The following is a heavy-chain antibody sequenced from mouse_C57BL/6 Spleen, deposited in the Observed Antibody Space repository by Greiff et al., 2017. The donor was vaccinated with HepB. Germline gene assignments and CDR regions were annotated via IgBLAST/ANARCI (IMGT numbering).Heavy chain of an antibody. CDR1: GYTFTDYE. CDR2: IDPETGGT. D-gene: IGHD1-1*01. Sequence: QVQLKESGAELVRPGASVTLSCKASGYTFTDYEMHWVKQTPVHGLEWIGAIDPETGGTAYNQKFKGKAILTADKSSSTAYMELRSLTSEDSAVYYCTRWDYYGSSYEVDYWGQGTTLTVSS. J-gene: IGHJ2*01. V-gene: IGHV1-15*01. CDR3: TRWDYYGSSYEVDY.